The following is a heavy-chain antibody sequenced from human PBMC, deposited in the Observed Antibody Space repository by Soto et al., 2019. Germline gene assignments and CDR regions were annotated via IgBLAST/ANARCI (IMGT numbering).Heavy chain of an antibody. CDR3: ARGTIFGVVTHYYYGMDV. D-gene: IGHD3-3*01. Sequence: LTLSCAASGFTFSSYAMHWVRQAPGKGLEWVAVISYDVSNKYYSDSVNGRFTISRDNSKNTLYLQMNSLRAEDTAVYYCARGTIFGVVTHYYYGMDVWGQGTTVTVSS. J-gene: IGHJ6*02. CDR2: ISYDVSNK. CDR1: GFTFSSYA. V-gene: IGHV3-30-3*01.